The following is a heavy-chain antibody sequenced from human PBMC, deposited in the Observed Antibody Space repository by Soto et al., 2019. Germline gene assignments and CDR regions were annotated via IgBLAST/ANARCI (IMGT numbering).Heavy chain of an antibody. CDR1: GVSFSGYY. Sequence: QVQVQQWGAGLLKSSETLSLTCAVYGVSFSGYYWSWIRQSPGKGLEWIGEVNPTGSTKYNPSLKSRVTISVDTSKNQFSLSLNSVTAADTALYYCARSREQWLVDAFDIWGQGTMVTVSS. CDR2: VNPTGST. V-gene: IGHV4-34*01. D-gene: IGHD6-19*01. CDR3: ARSREQWLVDAFDI. J-gene: IGHJ3*02.